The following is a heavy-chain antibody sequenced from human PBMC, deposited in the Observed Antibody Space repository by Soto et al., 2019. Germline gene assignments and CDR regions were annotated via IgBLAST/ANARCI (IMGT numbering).Heavy chain of an antibody. Sequence: PGGSLRLSCAASGFTFSSYAMSWVRQAPGKGLEWVSVISGSGDSTYYADSAKGRFTISRDNSKNTLYLQMNSLRAEDTALYYCAKRAWGSFYFDYWGQGTLVTVSS. D-gene: IGHD7-27*01. J-gene: IGHJ4*02. CDR3: AKRAWGSFYFDY. CDR2: ISGSGDST. CDR1: GFTFSSYA. V-gene: IGHV3-23*01.